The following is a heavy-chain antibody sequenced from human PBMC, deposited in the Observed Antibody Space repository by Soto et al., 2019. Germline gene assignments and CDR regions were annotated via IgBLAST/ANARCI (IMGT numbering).Heavy chain of an antibody. CDR3: AKDPAPRITGKFDP. D-gene: IGHD1-20*01. J-gene: IGHJ5*02. Sequence: GGSLRLSCAASGFTFSSYAMSWVRQAPGKGLEWVSAISGSGGSTYYADSVKGRFTISRDNSKNTLYLQMNSLRAEDAAVYYCAKDPAPRITGKFDPWGQGTLVTVS. V-gene: IGHV3-23*01. CDR2: ISGSGGST. CDR1: GFTFSSYA.